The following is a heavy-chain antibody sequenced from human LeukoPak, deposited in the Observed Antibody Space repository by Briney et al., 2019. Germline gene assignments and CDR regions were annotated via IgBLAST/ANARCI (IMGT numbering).Heavy chain of an antibody. J-gene: IGHJ5*02. CDR2: INPNSGGT. V-gene: IGHV1-2*02. CDR3: ARDVVAGGWFDP. CDR1: GYTFTGYY. Sequence: ASVKVSCKASGYTFTGYYMHWVRQAPGQGLEWMGWINPNSGGTNYEQKFQGRVTMTRDTSISTAYMELSRLRSDDTAVYYCARDVVAGGWFDPWGQGTLVTVSS. D-gene: IGHD2-15*01.